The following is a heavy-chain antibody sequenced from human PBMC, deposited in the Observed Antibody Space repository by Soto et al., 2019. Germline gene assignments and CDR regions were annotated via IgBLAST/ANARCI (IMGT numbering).Heavy chain of an antibody. CDR2: INPSGGST. D-gene: IGHD3-9*01. J-gene: IGHJ4*02. CDR3: ARSHYDILTGRKYYFDY. CDR1: GYTFTSYY. Sequence: GASVKVSCKASGYTFTSYYMHWVRQAPGQGLEWIGIINPSGGSTSYAQKFQGRVTMTRDTSTSTVYMELSSLRSEDTAVYYCARSHYDILTGRKYYFDYCGQGTLVTVSS. V-gene: IGHV1-46*01.